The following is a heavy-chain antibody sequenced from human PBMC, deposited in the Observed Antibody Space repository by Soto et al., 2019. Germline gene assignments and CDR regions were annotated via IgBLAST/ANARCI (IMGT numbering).Heavy chain of an antibody. Sequence: QVQLVQSGAEVKKPGASVKVSCKASGYTFTSYGSSWVRQAPGQGVEWMGWISSYNGNTNYAQKLQGRVTMTTDTSTSTAYMELSSLRSDDTAVYYCARDTSGSYFYEGGFDYWGQGTLVTVSS. J-gene: IGHJ4*02. CDR1: GYTFTSYG. D-gene: IGHD1-26*01. V-gene: IGHV1-18*01. CDR2: ISSYNGNT. CDR3: ARDTSGSYFYEGGFDY.